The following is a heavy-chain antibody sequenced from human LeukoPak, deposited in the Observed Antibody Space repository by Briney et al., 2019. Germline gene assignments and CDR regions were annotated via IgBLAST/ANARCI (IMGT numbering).Heavy chain of an antibody. CDR3: ARVRGSYAIGY. D-gene: IGHD1-26*01. CDR2: ISSSSSYI. V-gene: IGHV3-21*01. CDR1: GFTFSSYS. J-gene: IGHJ4*02. Sequence: GGSLRLSCAASGFTFSSYSMNWVRQAPGKGLEWVSSISSSSSYIYYADSVKGRFTISRDNAKNSLYLQMNSLRADDTAVYYCARVRGSYAIGYWGQGTLVTVSS.